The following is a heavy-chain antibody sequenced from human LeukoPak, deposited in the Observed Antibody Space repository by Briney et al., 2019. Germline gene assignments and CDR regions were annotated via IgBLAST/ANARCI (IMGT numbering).Heavy chain of an antibody. D-gene: IGHD4-17*01. CDR2: INHSGST. V-gene: IGHV4-34*01. CDR3: ARLEFTVTSSIDY. CDR1: GGSFSGYY. J-gene: IGHJ4*02. Sequence: PSETLSLTCAVYGGSFSGYYWGWIRQPPGKGPEWTGEINHSGSTNYNPSLKSRVTISVDTSKNQFSLKLSSVTAADTAVYYCARLEFTVTSSIDYWGQGTLVTVSS.